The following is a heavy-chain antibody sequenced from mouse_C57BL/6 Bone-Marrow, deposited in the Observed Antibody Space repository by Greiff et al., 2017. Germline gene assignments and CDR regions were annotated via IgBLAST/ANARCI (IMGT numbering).Heavy chain of an antibody. CDR2: IHPNNGGT. CDR1: GYTFTDYN. J-gene: IGHJ3*01. Sequence: VQLQQSGPELVKPGASVKIPCKASGYTFTDYNMDWVKQSHGKSLEWIGDIHPNNGGTIYNQKFKGKATLTVDKSSSSAYMELRSLTSEETEVYYCERREYYGSSPAWFAYWGQGTLVTVSA. V-gene: IGHV1-18*01. D-gene: IGHD1-1*01. CDR3: ERREYYGSSPAWFAY.